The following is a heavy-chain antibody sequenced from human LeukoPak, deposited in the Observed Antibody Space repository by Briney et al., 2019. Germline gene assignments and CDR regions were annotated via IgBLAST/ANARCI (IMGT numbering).Heavy chain of an antibody. CDR2: INSSGGST. CDR3: AREDRYGDYRVGYYYYYMDV. D-gene: IGHD4-17*01. J-gene: IGHJ6*03. CDR1: GYIFTSYN. Sequence: GASVKVSCKASGYIFTSYNMYWVRQAPGQGLEWMGIINSSGGSTNYAQKFQGRVTMTRDTSTSTVYMELSSLRSEDTAVYYCAREDRYGDYRVGYYYYYMDVWGKGTTVTVSS. V-gene: IGHV1-46*01.